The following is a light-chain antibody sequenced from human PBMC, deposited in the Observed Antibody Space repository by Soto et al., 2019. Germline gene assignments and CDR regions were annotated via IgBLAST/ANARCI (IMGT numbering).Light chain of an antibody. CDR2: GAT. J-gene: IGKJ1*01. CDR3: HQYGSSPAT. CDR1: QSVTSCY. V-gene: IGKV3-20*01. Sequence: DIVLTQSPASLCLSPGERATLPCRASQSVTSCYLAWYQQRRGQAPRLLIYGATSRATGIPDRFSGSGSGTDFTLTISRLEPEDFAVYYCHQYGSSPATFGQGTKVDIK.